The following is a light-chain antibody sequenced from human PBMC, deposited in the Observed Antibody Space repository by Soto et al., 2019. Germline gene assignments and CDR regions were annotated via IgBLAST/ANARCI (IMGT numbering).Light chain of an antibody. CDR1: QSSSSW. J-gene: IGKJ1*01. CDR2: DAS. V-gene: IGKV1-5*01. CDR3: QHYNSYAWT. Sequence: DIQMTQSPSTLSASVGDRVTITCLASQSSSSWLAWYQQNPGKAPKLLIYDASSLESGVPPRFSGSGSGTEFTLTISSLQPDDFATYYCQHYNSYAWTFGQGTQVEIK.